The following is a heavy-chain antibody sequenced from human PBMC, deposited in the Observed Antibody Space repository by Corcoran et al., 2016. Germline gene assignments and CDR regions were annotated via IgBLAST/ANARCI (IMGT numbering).Heavy chain of an antibody. CDR2: MYNIGST. CDR1: GGSIRNYY. V-gene: IGHV4-59*01. Sequence: QVQLQESGPGLVKPSETLSLTCTVSGGSIRNYYWTWIRQPPGKGLEWIAYMYNIGSTNYNPSLKSRVTISVDTSKNQFSLRLSSVTAADTAVYYCARGEAGRLNLRFYWYFDLWGRGTLVTVSS. D-gene: IGHD1-1*01. J-gene: IGHJ2*01. CDR3: ARGEAGRLNLRFYWYFDL.